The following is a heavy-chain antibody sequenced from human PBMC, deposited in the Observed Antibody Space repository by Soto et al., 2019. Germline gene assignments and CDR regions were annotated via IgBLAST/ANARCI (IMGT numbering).Heavy chain of an antibody. D-gene: IGHD3-10*01. J-gene: IGHJ4*02. CDR3: ARSTYYYGSGSYYRNFDY. CDR1: GFSLSTSGVG. V-gene: IGHV2-5*02. Sequence: QITLKESGPTLVKPTQTLTLTCTFSGFSLSTSGVGVGWIRQPPGKALEWLALIYWDDDKRYSPSLKSRLTITKDTPKNQVVLTMTNMDPVDTATYYCARSTYYYGSGSYYRNFDYWGQGTLVTVSS. CDR2: IYWDDDK.